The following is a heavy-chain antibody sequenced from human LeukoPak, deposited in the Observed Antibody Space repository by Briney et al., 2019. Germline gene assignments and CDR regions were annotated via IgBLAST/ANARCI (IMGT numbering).Heavy chain of an antibody. CDR2: ISRSSSYI. J-gene: IGHJ6*03. D-gene: IGHD6-6*01. CDR1: GFTFSSYS. V-gene: IGHV3-21*01. CDR3: ARAAQSRSTKDYYYMDV. Sequence: GGSLRLSCAASGFTFSSYSMNWVRQAPGKGLEWVSSISRSSSYIYYADSLKGRFTNTRDNAKISLYLQMNSLRAEDTAVYYCARAAQSRSTKDYYYMDVWGKGTTVTVSS.